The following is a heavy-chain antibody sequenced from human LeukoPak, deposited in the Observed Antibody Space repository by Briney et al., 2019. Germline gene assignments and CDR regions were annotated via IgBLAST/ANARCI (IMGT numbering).Heavy chain of an antibody. CDR3: ARGGYCSSTSCYPLDY. J-gene: IGHJ4*02. CDR1: GGSISSYY. CDR2: IYYSGST. V-gene: IGHV4-59*01. Sequence: SETLSLTCTVSGGSISSYYWSWIRQPPGKGLEWIGYIYYSGSTNYNPSLKSRVTISVDTSKNQFSLKLSSVTAADTAVYYCARGGYCSSTSCYPLDYWGQGTLVTVSS. D-gene: IGHD2-2*01.